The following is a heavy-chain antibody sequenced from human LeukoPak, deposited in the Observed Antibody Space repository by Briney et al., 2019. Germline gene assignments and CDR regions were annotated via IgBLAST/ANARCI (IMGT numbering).Heavy chain of an antibody. D-gene: IGHD2/OR15-2a*01. J-gene: IGHJ2*01. V-gene: IGHV6-1*01. Sequence: SQTLSLTCAISGDSVSRKNIAWNWIRQSPSRGLEWLGRIYYNSRWYNEYAVSMRSRITISPDTSKNQFSLQLNSVTPEDTALYYCARLNLWHWYFDLWGRGTLVTVSS. CDR1: GDSVSRKNIA. CDR2: IYYNSRWYN. CDR3: ARLNLWHWYFDL.